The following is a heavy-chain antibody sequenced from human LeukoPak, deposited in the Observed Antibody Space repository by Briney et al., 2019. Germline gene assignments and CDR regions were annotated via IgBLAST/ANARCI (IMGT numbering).Heavy chain of an antibody. D-gene: IGHD3-22*01. CDR2: FDPEDGET. J-gene: IGHJ5*02. Sequence: GASVKVSCKVSGYTLTELSMHWVRQAPGKGLEWMGGFDPEDGETIYAQKFQGRVTMTGDTSTDTAYMELSSLRSEDTAVYYCATSPYYYDSSGYLSWFDPWGQGTLVTVSS. CDR1: GYTLTELS. CDR3: ATSPYYYDSSGYLSWFDP. V-gene: IGHV1-24*01.